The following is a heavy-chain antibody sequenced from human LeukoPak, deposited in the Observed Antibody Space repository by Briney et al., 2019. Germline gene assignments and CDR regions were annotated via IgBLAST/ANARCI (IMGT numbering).Heavy chain of an antibody. J-gene: IGHJ6*02. CDR3: ARDQGIAVAGTYYYYGMDV. CDR1: GYTFTGYY. CDR2: INPNSGGT. V-gene: IGHV1-2*02. D-gene: IGHD6-19*01. Sequence: GASVKVSCKASGYTFTGYYMHWVRQAPGQGLEWMGWINPNSGGTNYAQKFQGRVTMTRDTSISTAYMELSRLRSDDTAVYYCARDQGIAVAGTYYYYGMDVWCQGTTVTVS.